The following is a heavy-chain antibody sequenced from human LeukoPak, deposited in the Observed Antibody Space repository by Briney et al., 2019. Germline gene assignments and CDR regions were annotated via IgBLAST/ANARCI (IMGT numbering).Heavy chain of an antibody. CDR1: SYTFTSYG. CDR3: ARDCIEMATIDAFDI. Sequence: GASVKVSCKASSYTFTSYGISWVRQAPGQGLEWMGWISAYNGNTNYAQKLQGRVTMTTDTSTSTAYMELRSLRSDDTAVYYCARDCIEMATIDAFDIWGQGTMVTVSS. D-gene: IGHD5-24*01. J-gene: IGHJ3*02. CDR2: ISAYNGNT. V-gene: IGHV1-18*01.